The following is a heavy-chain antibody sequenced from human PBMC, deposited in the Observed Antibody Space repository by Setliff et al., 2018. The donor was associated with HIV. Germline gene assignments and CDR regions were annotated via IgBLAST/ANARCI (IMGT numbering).Heavy chain of an antibody. D-gene: IGHD4-17*01. CDR3: VRQHGDYAFGS. J-gene: IGHJ5*01. Sequence: PSETLSLTCAAYGGSFPAYYWNWVRQPPGKGLEWIGEINYSGDTTYNPSLKSRVNMFIDTSKKQFSLKLASVTAADTAVYYCVRQHGDYAFGSWGQGTLVTVSS. CDR2: INYSGDT. V-gene: IGHV4-34*01. CDR1: GGSFPAYY.